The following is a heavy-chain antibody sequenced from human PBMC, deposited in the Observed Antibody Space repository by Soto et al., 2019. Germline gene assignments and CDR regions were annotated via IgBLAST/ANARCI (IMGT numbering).Heavy chain of an antibody. Sequence: QVQLQQWGAGLLKPSETLSLTCAVYGGSFSDYYWSWIRQPPGKGLEWIGEINHSGSTNYNPSLKSRVTISVDTSKNQFSLKLSSVTAADTAVYFCARARPGVRGVSFDYWGQGTLVTVSS. V-gene: IGHV4-34*01. CDR3: ARARPGVRGVSFDY. J-gene: IGHJ4*02. CDR2: INHSGST. CDR1: GGSFSDYY. D-gene: IGHD3-10*01.